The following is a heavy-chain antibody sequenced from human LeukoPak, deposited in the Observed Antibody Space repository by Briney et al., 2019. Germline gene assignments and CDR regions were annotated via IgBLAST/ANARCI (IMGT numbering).Heavy chain of an antibody. CDR3: ARVGVVVPAATFDY. J-gene: IGHJ4*02. D-gene: IGHD2-2*01. Sequence: SVKVSCKASGGTFSSYAISWVRQAPGQGLEWMGRIIPILGIANYAQKFQGRVTITADKSTSTAYMELSCLRSEDTAVYYCARVGVVVPAATFDYWGQGTLVTVSS. CDR1: GGTFSSYA. V-gene: IGHV1-69*04. CDR2: IIPILGIA.